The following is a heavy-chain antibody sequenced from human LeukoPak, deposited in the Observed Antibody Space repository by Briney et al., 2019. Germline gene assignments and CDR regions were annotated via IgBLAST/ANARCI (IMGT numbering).Heavy chain of an antibody. Sequence: ASVKVSCKASGYTFTDYGISWVRQAPGQGLEWMGWNSAYNVNINYAQKLQGRVTMTTDTSTSTAYMELTSLRSDDTAVYYCARQAAAGLYYFDYWGQGTLVTVSS. D-gene: IGHD6-13*01. CDR3: ARQAAAGLYYFDY. CDR1: GYTFTDYG. J-gene: IGHJ4*02. CDR2: NSAYNVNI. V-gene: IGHV1-18*01.